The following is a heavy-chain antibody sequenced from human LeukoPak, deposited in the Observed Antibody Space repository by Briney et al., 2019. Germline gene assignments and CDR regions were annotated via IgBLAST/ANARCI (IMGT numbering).Heavy chain of an antibody. CDR3: AREGAVGAGDY. Sequence: ASVKVSCKGSKYTFSRYEISWVRQAPGQGLEWMGWINPNSGGTNYAQKFQGRVTMTRDTSISTACMELSRLRSDDTAVYYCAREGAVGAGDYWGQGTLVTVSS. CDR1: KYTFSRYE. J-gene: IGHJ4*02. CDR2: INPNSGGT. V-gene: IGHV1-2*02. D-gene: IGHD1-26*01.